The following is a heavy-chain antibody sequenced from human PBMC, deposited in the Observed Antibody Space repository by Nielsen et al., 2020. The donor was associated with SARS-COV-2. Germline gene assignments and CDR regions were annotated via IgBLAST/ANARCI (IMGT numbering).Heavy chain of an antibody. Sequence: GGSLRLSCAASGFTFNSYGIHWVRPAPGKGLEWVAVSSHDGSDAEYVDSVKGRFTVSRDISKNTVYLQMNSLTLEDTAVYYCAATLKLTTGEDWFDPWGQGTLVTVSS. D-gene: IGHD4-11*01. CDR1: GFTFNSYG. J-gene: IGHJ5*02. V-gene: IGHV3-30*03. CDR2: SSHDGSDA. CDR3: AATLKLTTGEDWFDP.